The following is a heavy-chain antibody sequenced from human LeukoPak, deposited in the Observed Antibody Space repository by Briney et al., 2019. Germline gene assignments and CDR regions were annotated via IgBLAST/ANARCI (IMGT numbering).Heavy chain of an antibody. V-gene: IGHV4-34*01. J-gene: IGHJ4*02. D-gene: IGHD1-26*01. CDR1: GGSFSGCY. CDR3: ARGDSSVGLHY. CDR2: ISHSGST. Sequence: SDTLSLTCAVYGGSFSGCYWNWIRQPPGKGLEWIGEISHSGSTNYNPSLKSRVTISVDTSQNQFSLKLSSVTAADTAVYYCARGDSSVGLHYWGQGTLVTVSS.